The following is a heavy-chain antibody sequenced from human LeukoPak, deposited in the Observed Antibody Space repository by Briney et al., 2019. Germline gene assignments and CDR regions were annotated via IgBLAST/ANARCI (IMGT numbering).Heavy chain of an antibody. CDR2: INPNSGGT. CDR1: GYTFTGYY. Sequence: ASVKVSCKASGYTFTGYYMHWVRQALGQGLEWMGRINPNSGGTNYAQKFQGRVTMTRDTSISTAYMELSRLRSDDTAVYYCARTPRQWLVPFDYWGQGTLVTVSS. CDR3: ARTPRQWLVPFDY. V-gene: IGHV1-2*06. D-gene: IGHD6-19*01. J-gene: IGHJ4*02.